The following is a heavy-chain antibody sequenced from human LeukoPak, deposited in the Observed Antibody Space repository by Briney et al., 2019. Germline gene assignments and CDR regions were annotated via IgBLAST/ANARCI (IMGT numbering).Heavy chain of an antibody. CDR3: ERDLYIGVVPASWFDP. J-gene: IGHJ5*02. V-gene: IGHV3-21*01. Sequence: GGSLRLSCAASGFTFRSYNMNWVRRAPGKGLEGVSSISSRSTYLFYADSVKGRFTISRDNAKNSLYLQMRSLRAGDTAVYYCERDLYIGVVPASWFDPWGQGTLVTVS. CDR2: ISSRSTYL. CDR1: GFTFRSYN. D-gene: IGHD2-2*01.